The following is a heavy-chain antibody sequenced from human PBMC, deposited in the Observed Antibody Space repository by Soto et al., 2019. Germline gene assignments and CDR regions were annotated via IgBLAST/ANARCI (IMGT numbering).Heavy chain of an antibody. CDR1: GFTFSSYA. J-gene: IGHJ4*02. CDR2: ISYDGSNK. D-gene: IGHD3-22*01. Sequence: PGGSLRLSCAASGFTFSSYAMHWVRQAPGKGLEWVAVISYDGSNKYYADSVKGRFTISRDNSKNTLYLQMNSLRAEDTAVYYCARDPRDSSGYYSHFDYWGQGILVTVSS. V-gene: IGHV3-30-3*01. CDR3: ARDPRDSSGYYSHFDY.